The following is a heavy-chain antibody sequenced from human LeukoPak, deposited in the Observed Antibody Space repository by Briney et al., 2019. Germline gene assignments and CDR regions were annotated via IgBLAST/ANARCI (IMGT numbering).Heavy chain of an antibody. Sequence: GGSLRLSCAASGFTFSSYAMSWVRQAPGKGLEWVSAISGSGGSTYYADSVKGRFTISRDNSKNTLYLQMNSLRAEDTAVYYCAKDPLYYYDSSAPPDYWGQGTLVTVSS. V-gene: IGHV3-23*01. D-gene: IGHD3-22*01. CDR3: AKDPLYYYDSSAPPDY. CDR2: ISGSGGST. J-gene: IGHJ4*02. CDR1: GFTFSSYA.